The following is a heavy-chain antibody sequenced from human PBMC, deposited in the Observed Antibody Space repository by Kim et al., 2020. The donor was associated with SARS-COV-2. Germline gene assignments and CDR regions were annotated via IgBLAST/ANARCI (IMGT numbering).Heavy chain of an antibody. CDR2: ISSSSSYI. D-gene: IGHD3-3*01. J-gene: IGHJ6*02. V-gene: IGHV3-21*01. Sequence: GGSLRLSCAASGFTFSSYSMNWVRQAPGKGLEWVSSISSSSSYIYYADSVKGRFTISRDNAKNSLYLQMNSLRAEDTAVYYCARDQGDLGHYGMDVWGQGTTVTVSS. CDR3: ARDQGDLGHYGMDV. CDR1: GFTFSSYS.